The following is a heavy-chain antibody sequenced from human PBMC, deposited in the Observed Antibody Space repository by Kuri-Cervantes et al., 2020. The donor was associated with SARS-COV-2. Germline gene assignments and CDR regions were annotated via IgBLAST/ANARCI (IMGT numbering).Heavy chain of an antibody. CDR3: AKIRITMIADY. CDR2: IYSGGST. CDR1: GFTVSSNY. Sequence: SCAASGFTVSSNYMSWVRQAPGKGLEWVSVIYSGGSTYYADSVKGRFTISRDNSKNTLYLQMNSLRAEDTAVYYCAKIRITMIADYWGQGTLVTVSS. V-gene: IGHV3-66*01. D-gene: IGHD3-22*01. J-gene: IGHJ4*02.